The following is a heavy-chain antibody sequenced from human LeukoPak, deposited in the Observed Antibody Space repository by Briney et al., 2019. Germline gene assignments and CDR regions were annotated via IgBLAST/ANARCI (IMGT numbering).Heavy chain of an antibody. Sequence: AASVKVSCKASGGTFSSYAISWVRQAPGQGLEWMGGIIPIFGTANYAQKSQGRVTITADESTSTAYMELSSLRSEDAAVYYCARDAAPYSYYYYGMDVWGQGTTVTVSS. CDR3: ARDAAPYSYYYYGMDV. CDR2: IIPIFGTA. D-gene: IGHD6-6*01. CDR1: GGTFSSYA. J-gene: IGHJ6*02. V-gene: IGHV1-69*13.